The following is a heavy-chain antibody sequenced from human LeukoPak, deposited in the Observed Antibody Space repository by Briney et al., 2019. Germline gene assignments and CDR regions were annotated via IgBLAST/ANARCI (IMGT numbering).Heavy chain of an antibody. J-gene: IGHJ6*02. Sequence: SETLSLTCAVYGGSFSGYYWSWIRQPPGKGLEWIGYIYHSGSTYYNPSLKSRVTISVDRSKNQFSLKLSSVTAADTAVYYCARDPLFNYAHNYYYGMDVWGQGTTVTVSS. V-gene: IGHV4-34*01. D-gene: IGHD1-7*01. CDR2: IYHSGST. CDR1: GGSFSGYY. CDR3: ARDPLFNYAHNYYYGMDV.